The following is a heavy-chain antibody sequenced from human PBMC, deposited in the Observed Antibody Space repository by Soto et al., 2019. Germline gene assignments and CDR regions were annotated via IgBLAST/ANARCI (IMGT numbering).Heavy chain of an antibody. D-gene: IGHD6-25*01. CDR1: GFAFGDYS. CDR2: INNVGGTT. V-gene: IGHV3-11*01. Sequence: GGSLRLSCVASGFAFGDYSMSWIRQSPGKGLERLSYINNVGGTTFYADSVRGRFTVSRDNSKHSLFLQVTALRAEDSAMYFCARVDFGYHSHLAYWGRGALVTVSS. CDR3: ARVDFGYHSHLAY. J-gene: IGHJ4*02.